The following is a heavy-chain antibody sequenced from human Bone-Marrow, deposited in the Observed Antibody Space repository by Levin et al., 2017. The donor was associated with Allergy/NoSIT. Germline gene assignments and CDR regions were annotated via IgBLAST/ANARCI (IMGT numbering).Heavy chain of an antibody. CDR3: AKWEGVLDS. V-gene: IGHV3-23*01. D-gene: IGHD1-26*01. CDR2: ISSSGDNT. CDR1: GLNFRAYA. J-gene: IGHJ4*02. Sequence: GGSLRLSCGASGLNFRAYAMTWVRQAPGKGLDWVSSISSSGDNTYYADSVKGRFTISRDNAKNTVFLQMNAVRSDDTAVYYCAKWEGVLDSWGQGTLVTVSS.